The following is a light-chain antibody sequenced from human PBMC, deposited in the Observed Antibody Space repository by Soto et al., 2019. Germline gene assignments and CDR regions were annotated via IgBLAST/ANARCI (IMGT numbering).Light chain of an antibody. V-gene: IGKV3-15*01. Sequence: EIIMPQSATTLSVFPGETATLSCKASQSVSSTLAWYQQKPGQAPRILIYGASTRATGIPARFSGSGSGTEFTLTISSLQSEDFAVYYCQQYNNWPPYTFGQGTKVDIK. J-gene: IGKJ2*01. CDR3: QQYNNWPPYT. CDR1: QSVSST. CDR2: GAS.